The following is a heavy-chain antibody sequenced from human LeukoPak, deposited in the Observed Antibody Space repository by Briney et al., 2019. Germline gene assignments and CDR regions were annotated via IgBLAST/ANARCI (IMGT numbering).Heavy chain of an antibody. Sequence: ASVKVSCKASGYTLTRYAVNWVRQAPGQGLEWMGWINTNIGNATYAQGFTGRFVFSLDTSVSTAYLQISRLKAEDTAVYYCARDVGSGWSGYYYYYGMDVWGQGTTVTVSS. CDR2: INTNIGNA. CDR3: ARDVGSGWSGYYYYYGMDV. D-gene: IGHD6-19*01. V-gene: IGHV7-4-1*02. J-gene: IGHJ6*02. CDR1: GYTLTRYA.